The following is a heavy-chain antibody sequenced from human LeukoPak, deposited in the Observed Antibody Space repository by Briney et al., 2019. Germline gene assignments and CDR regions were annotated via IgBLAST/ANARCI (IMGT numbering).Heavy chain of an antibody. CDR3: ARGGTYYYGSGSSWGPNAFDI. CDR1: GFTFSSYS. D-gene: IGHD3-10*01. CDR2: ISSSSSTI. Sequence: GGSLRLSCAASGFTFSSYSMNWVRQAPGKGLEWVSYISSSSSTIYYADSVKGRFTISRDNAKNSLYLQMNSLRAEDTAVYYCARGGTYYYGSGSSWGPNAFDIWGQGTMVTVSS. J-gene: IGHJ3*02. V-gene: IGHV3-48*04.